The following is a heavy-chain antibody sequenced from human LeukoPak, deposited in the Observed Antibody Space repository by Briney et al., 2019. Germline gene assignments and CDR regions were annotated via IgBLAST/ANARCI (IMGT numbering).Heavy chain of an antibody. J-gene: IGHJ4*02. D-gene: IGHD3-22*01. CDR1: GYTFTSYY. CDR2: INPSGGST. CDR3: ARREGSDYDSSGYLDY. Sequence: GASVKVSCKASGYTFTSYYTHWVRQAPGQGLEWMGIINPSGGSTSYAQKFQGRVTMTRDTSTSTVYMELSSLRSEDTAVYYCARREGSDYDSSGYLDYWGQGTLVTVSS. V-gene: IGHV1-46*01.